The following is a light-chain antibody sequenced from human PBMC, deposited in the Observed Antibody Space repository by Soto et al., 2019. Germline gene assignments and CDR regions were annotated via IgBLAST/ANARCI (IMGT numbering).Light chain of an antibody. CDR3: HQRQSWPRT. Sequence: DIQMTQSPSTLPASVGDIVTITCRASQSISNWLAWYQQKPGTAPKVLIYHASNLQSGVPSRFSGSGSGTDFTLTISDVQPEDFALYYCHQRQSWPRTFGQGTKVDIK. CDR1: QSISNW. J-gene: IGKJ1*01. V-gene: IGKV1-5*01. CDR2: HAS.